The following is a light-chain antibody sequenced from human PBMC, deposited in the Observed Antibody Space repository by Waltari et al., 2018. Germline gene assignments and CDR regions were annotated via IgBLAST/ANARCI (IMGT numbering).Light chain of an antibody. J-gene: IGKJ4*01. CDR2: GAS. V-gene: IGKV3-20*01. Sequence: EIVLTQSPGTLSLSPGERAPLSCRASQSVSSNYLVWYQQKPGQAPRLLIYGASSRATGIPDKFSGSGSGTDFTLTINRLEPEDFAVYYCQQYGRSPLTFGGGTKVEIK. CDR3: QQYGRSPLT. CDR1: QSVSSNY.